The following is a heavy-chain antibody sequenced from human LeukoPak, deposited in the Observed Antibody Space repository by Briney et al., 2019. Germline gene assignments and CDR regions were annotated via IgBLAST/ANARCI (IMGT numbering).Heavy chain of an antibody. D-gene: IGHD5-24*01. Sequence: PGGSLRLSCAASGFTFSSYGMHWVRQAPGKGLEWVAVIWYDGSNKYYADSVKGRFTISRDNSKNTLYLQMNSLRAEDTAVYYCAKDGYNYYIDYWGQGTLVTVSS. CDR2: IWYDGSNK. J-gene: IGHJ4*02. V-gene: IGHV3-33*06. CDR3: AKDGYNYYIDY. CDR1: GFTFSSYG.